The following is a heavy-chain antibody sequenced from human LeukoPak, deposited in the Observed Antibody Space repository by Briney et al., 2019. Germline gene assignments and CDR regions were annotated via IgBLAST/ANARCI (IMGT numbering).Heavy chain of an antibody. CDR2: INHSGST. J-gene: IGHJ4*02. Sequence: SETLSLTCAVYGGSFSGYYWSWIRQPPGKGLEWIGEINHSGSTNYNPSLKSRVTISVDTSKNQFSLKLSSVTAADTAVYYCAREGYSYGYHFDYWGQGTLVTVSS. CDR3: AREGYSYGYHFDY. V-gene: IGHV4-34*01. CDR1: GGSFSGYY. D-gene: IGHD5-18*01.